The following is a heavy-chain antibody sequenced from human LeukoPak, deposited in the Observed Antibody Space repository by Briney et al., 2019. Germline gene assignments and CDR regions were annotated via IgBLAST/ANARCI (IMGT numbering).Heavy chain of an antibody. J-gene: IGHJ5*02. CDR2: INPNSGGT. V-gene: IGHV1-2*02. D-gene: IGHD3-10*01. CDR1: GYIFTGYY. CDR3: ARGGAYYGSGSYYNYHWFDP. Sequence: ASVKVSCKASGYIFTGYYVHWVRQAPGQGLEWMGWINPNSGGTNYAQKFQGRVTMTRDTSISTAYMELSRLRSDDTAVYYCARGGAYYGSGSYYNYHWFDPWGQGTLVTVSS.